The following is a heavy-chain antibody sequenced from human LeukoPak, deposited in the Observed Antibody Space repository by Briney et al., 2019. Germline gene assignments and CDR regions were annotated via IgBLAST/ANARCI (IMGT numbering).Heavy chain of an antibody. D-gene: IGHD3-22*01. V-gene: IGHV3-7*01. CDR2: IKQDGSEK. CDR1: GFTFSSYA. Sequence: GGSLRLSCAASGFTFSSYAMSWVRQAPGKGLEWVANIKQDGSEKYYVDSVKGRFTISRDNAKNSLYLQMNSLRAEDTAVYYCARGARSHYDSSGSYYFDYWGQGTLVTVSS. J-gene: IGHJ4*02. CDR3: ARGARSHYDSSGSYYFDY.